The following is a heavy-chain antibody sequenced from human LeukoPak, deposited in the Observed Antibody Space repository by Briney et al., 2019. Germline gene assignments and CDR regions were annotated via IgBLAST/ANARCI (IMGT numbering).Heavy chain of an antibody. CDR2: NIPIFGTA. CDR1: GGTFSSYA. CDR3: ATDSYYDSSGPSFDC. V-gene: IGHV1-69*05. Sequence: GSSVKVSCKASGGTFSSYAISWVRQAPGQGLEWMGRNIPIFGTANYAHKFQGRVTITTHESTSTAYLELTSLNSEEAPVHSLATDSYYDSSGPSFDCWGQGTLVTVSS. J-gene: IGHJ4*02. D-gene: IGHD3-22*01.